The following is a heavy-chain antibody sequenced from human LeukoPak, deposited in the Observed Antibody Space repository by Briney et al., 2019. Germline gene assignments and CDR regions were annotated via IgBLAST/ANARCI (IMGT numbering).Heavy chain of an antibody. CDR3: ARGSRYCSSTSCQGNWFDP. V-gene: IGHV4-34*01. D-gene: IGHD2-2*01. CDR1: GGSFSGYY. Sequence: SETLSLTCAVYGGSFSGYYWSWIRQPPGKGLERIGEINHSGSTNYNPSLKSRVTISVDTSKNQFSLKLSSVTAADTAVYYCARGSRYCSSTSCQGNWFDPWGQGTLVTVSS. CDR2: INHSGST. J-gene: IGHJ5*02.